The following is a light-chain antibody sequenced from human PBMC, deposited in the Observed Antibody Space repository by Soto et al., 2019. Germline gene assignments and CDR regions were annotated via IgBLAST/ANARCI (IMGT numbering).Light chain of an antibody. V-gene: IGKV1-5*03. CDR2: KAS. CDR1: QSISTC. CDR3: QQYNAYPWT. Sequence: DIQMTQSPSTLSASLGDRVTITCRASQSISTCLAWYQHKPGKAPKLLIYKASSLQSDVPSGFSGSGSGTEFTLTISSLQPDDYATYYCQQYNAYPWTFGQGTKVEIK. J-gene: IGKJ1*01.